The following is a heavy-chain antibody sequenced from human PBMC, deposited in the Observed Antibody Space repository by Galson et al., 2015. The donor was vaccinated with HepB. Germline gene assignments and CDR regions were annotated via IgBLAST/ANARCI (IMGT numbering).Heavy chain of an antibody. D-gene: IGHD7-27*01. CDR1: GFTFSSYC. CDR3: AKGLTGDYDFDY. Sequence: SLRLSCAASGFTFSSYCMNWVRQAPGKGLEWVARIYQDGSEKHYVASVKGRFTISRDNAENSLYLQMNGLRAEDTAVYYCAKGLTGDYDFDYWGQGTLVTVSS. J-gene: IGHJ4*02. V-gene: IGHV3-7*03. CDR2: IYQDGSEK.